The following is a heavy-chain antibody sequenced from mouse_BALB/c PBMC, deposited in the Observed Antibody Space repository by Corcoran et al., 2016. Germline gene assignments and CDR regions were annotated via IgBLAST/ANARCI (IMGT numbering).Heavy chain of an antibody. D-gene: IGHD1-1*01. Sequence: EVKLLESGGGLVQPGGSLKLSCADSGFDFSRYWMSWVRQAPGKGLEWIGEVNPDSNRINYTPSLKDKFIISRDNVKNTLYLQMSKVRSEDTALYYCTRRGYGNRYWYFDVWGAGTTVTVSS. CDR3: TRRGYGNRYWYFDV. J-gene: IGHJ1*01. V-gene: IGHV4-1*02. CDR2: VNPDSNRI. CDR1: GFDFSRYW.